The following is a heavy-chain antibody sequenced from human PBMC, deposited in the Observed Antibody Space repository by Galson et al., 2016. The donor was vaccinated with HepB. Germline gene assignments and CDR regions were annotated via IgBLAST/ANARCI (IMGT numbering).Heavy chain of an antibody. V-gene: IGHV5-51*01. CDR3: ARQGEASFFAGATKYTYFYYGMDV. J-gene: IGHJ6*02. Sequence: QSGAEVKKPGESLKISCQASGYNFNNHWIGWVRQMPGKGLELMGVMYPADSDIRYGPSFQGQVTISADGSINTAYLQWDSLKAADSGTYYCARQGEASFFAGATKYTYFYYGMDVWGQGTTVTVSS. CDR1: GYNFNNHW. CDR2: MYPADSDI. D-gene: IGHD6-25*01.